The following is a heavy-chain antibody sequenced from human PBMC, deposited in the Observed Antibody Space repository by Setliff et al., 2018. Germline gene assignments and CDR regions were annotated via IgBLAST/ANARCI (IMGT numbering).Heavy chain of an antibody. D-gene: IGHD1-1*01. CDR1: GYTFTSYY. V-gene: IGHV1-46*01. Sequence: GASVKVSCKASGYTFTSYYMHWVRQAPGQGLEWMGIINPSGGSTSYAQKFQGRVTMTRDTSTSTVYMELSSLRSEDTAVYYCASDTNGQVGNYYYYYMDVWGKGTTVTVSS. CDR3: ASDTNGQVGNYYYYYMDV. CDR2: INPSGGST. J-gene: IGHJ6*03.